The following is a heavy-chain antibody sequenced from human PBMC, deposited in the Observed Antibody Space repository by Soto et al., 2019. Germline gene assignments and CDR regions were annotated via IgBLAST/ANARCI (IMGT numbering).Heavy chain of an antibody. CDR2: ISYDGSVSYDGSYK. Sequence: QVQLVESGGGVVQPGRSLRLSCAASGFAFSSYGMHWVRQAPGKGLEWVAVISYDGSVSYDGSYKYYADSVKGRFTISRDNSKNTLYLHMNSLRAEDTAVYYCARPGRDFWSGRYYFDYWSQGTLVTVSS. CDR3: ARPGRDFWSGRYYFDY. V-gene: IGHV3-30*03. D-gene: IGHD3-3*01. J-gene: IGHJ4*02. CDR1: GFAFSSYG.